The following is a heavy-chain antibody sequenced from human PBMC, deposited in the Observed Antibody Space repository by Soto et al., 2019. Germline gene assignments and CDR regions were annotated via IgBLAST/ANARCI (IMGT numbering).Heavy chain of an antibody. D-gene: IGHD1-26*01. CDR3: ARDRVIVGATTHHCYGMDV. Sequence: EVQLVESGGGLVKPGGSLRLSCAASGFTFSSYSMNWVRQAPGKGLEWVSSISSSSSYIYYADSVKGRFTISRDNAKNSLYLQINSLGAEDTAVYYCARDRVIVGATTHHCYGMDVWGQGTTVTVSS. V-gene: IGHV3-21*01. CDR1: GFTFSSYS. J-gene: IGHJ6*02. CDR2: ISSSSSYI.